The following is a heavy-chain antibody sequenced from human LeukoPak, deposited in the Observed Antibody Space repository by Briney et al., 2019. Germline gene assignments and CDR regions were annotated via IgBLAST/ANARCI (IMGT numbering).Heavy chain of an antibody. V-gene: IGHV3-23*01. J-gene: IGHJ4*02. CDR3: ARPQSSSGYYWPFDD. CDR2: ISPSSGT. Sequence: PGGSLRLSCAASGFTFSSYAMRWVRQAPGKGLEWVSAISPSSGTFYADSVKGQFTISRDNSKNTLYLQMNSLRAEDTAVYYCARPQSSSGYYWPFDDWGQGTLVTVSS. D-gene: IGHD3-22*01. CDR1: GFTFSSYA.